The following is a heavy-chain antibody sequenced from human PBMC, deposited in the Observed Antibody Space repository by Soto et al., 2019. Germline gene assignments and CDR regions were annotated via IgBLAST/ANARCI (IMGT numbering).Heavy chain of an antibody. CDR3: ARGYCSGGSCYSLWYFDL. CDR2: MNHNSGNT. Sequence: QVQLVQSGAEVKKPGASVKVSCKASGYTFTSYDINWVRQATGQGLEWMGWMNHNSGNTGYAQKFQGRVTMTRNTSISTAYMELSSLRSEDTAVYYCARGYCSGGSCYSLWYFDLWGRGTLVTVSS. J-gene: IGHJ2*01. D-gene: IGHD2-15*01. V-gene: IGHV1-8*01. CDR1: GYTFTSYD.